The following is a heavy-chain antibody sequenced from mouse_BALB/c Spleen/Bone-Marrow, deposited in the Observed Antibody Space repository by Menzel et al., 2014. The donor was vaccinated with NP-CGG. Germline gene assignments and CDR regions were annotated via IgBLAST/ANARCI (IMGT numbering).Heavy chain of an antibody. V-gene: IGHV1-26*01. CDR1: GYIFTDYY. Sequence: DVKLQESGPELAEPGASVKMSCKASGYIFTDYYMKWVRHGKSLEWIGDINPINGDTFYNQKFKGKATLTVDRSSSTAFMQLSSLASEDSAVYCCAMGVRLYWCFDGGGTGTTVTVSS. CDR3: AMGVRLYWCFDG. CDR2: INPINGDT. D-gene: IGHD1-2*01. J-gene: IGHJ1*03.